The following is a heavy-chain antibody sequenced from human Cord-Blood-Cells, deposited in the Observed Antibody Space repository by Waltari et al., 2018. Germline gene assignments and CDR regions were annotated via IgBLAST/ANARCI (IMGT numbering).Heavy chain of an antibody. V-gene: IGHV4-34*01. CDR3: ARGVRPRYQLGYFDL. J-gene: IGHJ2*01. D-gene: IGHD1-1*01. CDR2: INHSGST. CDR1: GGSFSGYY. Sequence: QVQLQPWGAGLLKPSETLSLTCAVYGGSFSGYYWSWISQHPGKGLEWIGEINHSGSTNYNPSLKSRGTISVDTSKNQFSLKLSSVTAADTAVYYCARGVRPRYQLGYFDLWGRGTLVTVSS.